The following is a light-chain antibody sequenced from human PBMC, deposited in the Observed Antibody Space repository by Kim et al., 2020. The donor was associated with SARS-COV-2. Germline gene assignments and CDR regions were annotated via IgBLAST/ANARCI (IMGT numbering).Light chain of an antibody. CDR3: QQYDNLPLT. V-gene: IGKV1-33*01. CDR2: DAS. J-gene: IGKJ4*01. Sequence: DIQMTQSPSSLSASVGDRVTITCQASHDIGNYLNWYQLKPGRAPKLMIYDASNLETGVPSRFSGSGSGTDFTFTISSLQPEDTAIYSCQQYDNLPLTFGGGTKLEI. CDR1: HDIGNY.